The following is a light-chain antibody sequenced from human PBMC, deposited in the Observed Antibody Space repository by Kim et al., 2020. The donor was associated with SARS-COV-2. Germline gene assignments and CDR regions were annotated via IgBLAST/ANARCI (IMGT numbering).Light chain of an antibody. CDR2: KGA. Sequence: VGGGVTIAGRASEGMRRGLAWYQQKPGKAPELVIYKGASLESGVPSRFSGSGSGTEFTLAISSLQPDDFATYYCQQYNSYSPYTFGQGTKLEI. CDR3: QQYNSYSPYT. V-gene: IGKV1-5*03. J-gene: IGKJ2*01. CDR1: EGMRRG.